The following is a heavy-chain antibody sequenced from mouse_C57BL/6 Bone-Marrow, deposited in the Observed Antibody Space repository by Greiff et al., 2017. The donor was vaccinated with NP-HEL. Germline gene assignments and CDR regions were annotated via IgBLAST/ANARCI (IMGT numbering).Heavy chain of an antibody. CDR3: ARGGITTVVATSGYYAMDY. Sequence: VQLQQSGPELVKPGASVKISCKASGYSFTSYYIHWVKQRPGQGLEWIGWIYPGSGNTKYNEKFKGKATLTADTSSSTAYMQLSSLTSEDSAVYYCARGGITTVVATSGYYAMDYWGQGTSVTVSS. J-gene: IGHJ4*01. CDR2: IYPGSGNT. V-gene: IGHV1-66*01. CDR1: GYSFTSYY. D-gene: IGHD1-1*01.